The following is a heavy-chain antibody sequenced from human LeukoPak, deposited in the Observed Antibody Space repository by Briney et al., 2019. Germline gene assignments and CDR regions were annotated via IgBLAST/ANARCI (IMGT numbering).Heavy chain of an antibody. Sequence: SVKVSCKASGGTFSSYAISWVRQAPGQGLEWMGGIIPIFGTANYAQKFQGRVTITADESTSTAYMELSSLRSEDTAVYYCARGGVFGCGGDCFFDYWGQGTLVTVSS. J-gene: IGHJ4*02. V-gene: IGHV1-69*13. CDR3: ARGGVFGCGGDCFFDY. CDR2: IIPIFGTA. CDR1: GGTFSSYA. D-gene: IGHD2-21*02.